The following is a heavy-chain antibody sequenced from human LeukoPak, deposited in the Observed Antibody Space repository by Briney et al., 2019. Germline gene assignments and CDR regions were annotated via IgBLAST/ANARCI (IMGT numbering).Heavy chain of an antibody. J-gene: IGHJ4*02. CDR1: GFTFSTYF. Sequence: GGSLRLSCAASGFTFSTYFMHWVRQAPGKGLVWVSRINGDGISTTYADSVMGRFTISRDNAKNTLYLQMNSLRAEDTAVYYCARPSGYYYDKSGYSDYWGQGTLVTVSS. D-gene: IGHD3-22*01. V-gene: IGHV3-74*01. CDR2: INGDGIST. CDR3: ARPSGYYYDKSGYSDY.